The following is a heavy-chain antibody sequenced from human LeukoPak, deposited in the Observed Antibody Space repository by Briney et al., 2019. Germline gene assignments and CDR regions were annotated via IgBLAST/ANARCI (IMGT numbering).Heavy chain of an antibody. Sequence: PGGSLRLSCAASGFTFSTYTMHWVRQAPGKGLEWVAVIWYDGSRKHYADSVKDRFTISRGGSVNTVYLQMNSLRVEDTAVYYCAREGRANTFFDYWGQGTPVTVSS. J-gene: IGHJ4*02. D-gene: IGHD3-16*01. CDR3: AREGRANTFFDY. V-gene: IGHV3-33*01. CDR1: GFTFSTYT. CDR2: IWYDGSRK.